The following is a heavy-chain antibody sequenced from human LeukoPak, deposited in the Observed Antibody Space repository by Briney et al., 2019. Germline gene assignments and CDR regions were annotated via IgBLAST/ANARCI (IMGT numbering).Heavy chain of an antibody. V-gene: IGHV1-69*13. J-gene: IGHJ4*02. CDR1: GGTFSSYA. CDR2: IIPIFGTA. D-gene: IGHD5-18*01. CDR3: ATVDTAMVPFYY. Sequence: SVKVSCKASGGTFSSYAISWVRQAPGQGLEWMGGIIPIFGTANYAQKFQGRVTITADESTSAAYMELSSLRSEDTAVYYCATVDTAMVPFYYWGQGTLVTVSS.